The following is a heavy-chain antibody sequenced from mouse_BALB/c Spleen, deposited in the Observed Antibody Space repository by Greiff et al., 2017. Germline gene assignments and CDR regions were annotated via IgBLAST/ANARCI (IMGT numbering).Heavy chain of an antibody. CDR3: ARGKGNPFAY. V-gene: IGHV4-1*02. CDR1: GFDFSRYW. D-gene: IGHD2-1*01. Sequence: EVQLQESGGGLVQPGGSLKLSCAASGFDFSRYWMSWVRQAPGKGLEWIGEINPDSSTINYTPSLKDKFIISRDNAKNTLYLQMSKVRSEDTALYYCARGKGNPFAYWGQGTLVTVSA. J-gene: IGHJ3*01. CDR2: INPDSSTI.